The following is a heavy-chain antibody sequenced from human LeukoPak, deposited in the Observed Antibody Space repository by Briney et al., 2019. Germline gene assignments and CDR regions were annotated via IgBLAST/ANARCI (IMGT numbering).Heavy chain of an antibody. D-gene: IGHD3-3*01. Sequence: SETLSLTCTVSGVSINSHYWSWIRQPSGKGLEWIGFIYDSGSANYKSSLESRVTMTVDTSKNQFSLKLNSVTAADTAVYYCARVLQNYYHLDVWGKGTTVTVSS. CDR2: IYDSGSA. J-gene: IGHJ6*03. CDR3: ARVLQNYYHLDV. CDR1: GVSINSHY. V-gene: IGHV4-59*11.